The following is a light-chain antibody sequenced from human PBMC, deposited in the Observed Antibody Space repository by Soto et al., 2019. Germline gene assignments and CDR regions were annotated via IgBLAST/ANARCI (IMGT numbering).Light chain of an antibody. CDR1: QVISNY. V-gene: IGKV1-33*01. CDR2: DAS. Sequence: DIQMTQSPSSLSASVGDRVTITCQASQVISNYLNWYQQKPGKAPKLLIYDASNLETGVPSRFSGSGSGTDFTFTISSLQPEDIATYYCQQYDNLPITFGGGTKVENK. J-gene: IGKJ4*01. CDR3: QQYDNLPIT.